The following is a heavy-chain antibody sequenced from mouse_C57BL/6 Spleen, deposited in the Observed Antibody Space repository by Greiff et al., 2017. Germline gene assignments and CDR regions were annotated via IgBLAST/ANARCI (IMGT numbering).Heavy chain of an antibody. CDR1: GYTFTDYE. CDR2: IDPETGGT. D-gene: IGHD2-3*01. CDR3: TRNGYYKYYFDY. J-gene: IGHJ2*01. Sequence: VQLVESGAELVRPGASVTLSCKASGYTFTDYEMHWVKQTPVHGLEWIGAIDPETGGTAYNQKFKGKAILTADKSSSTAYMELRSLTSEDSAVYYCTRNGYYKYYFDYWGQGTTLTVSS. V-gene: IGHV1-15*01.